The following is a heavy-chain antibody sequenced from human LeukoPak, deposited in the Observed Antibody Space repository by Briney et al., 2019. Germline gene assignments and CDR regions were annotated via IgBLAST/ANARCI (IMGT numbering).Heavy chain of an antibody. D-gene: IGHD6-19*01. V-gene: IGHV1-8*02. CDR1: GYNFPSYD. Sequence: ASVKVSCKTSGYNFPSYDINWVRQAPGQGLEWVGWFNPMSGDTKYAQRFQGRVTLTRNTSISTAYMELSSLGSEDTAMFFCARGIYFSSSDYWGQGTLVTVSS. CDR2: FNPMSGDT. J-gene: IGHJ4*02. CDR3: ARGIYFSSSDY.